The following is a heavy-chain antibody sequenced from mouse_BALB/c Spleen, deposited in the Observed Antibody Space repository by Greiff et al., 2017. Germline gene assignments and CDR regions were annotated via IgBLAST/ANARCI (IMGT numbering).Heavy chain of an antibody. CDR3: ARYQDAMDY. V-gene: IGHV5-17*02. J-gene: IGHJ4*01. CDR1: GFTFSSFG. Sequence: EVKVVESGGGLVQPGGSRKLSCAASGFTFSSFGMHWVRQAPEKGLEWVAYISSGSSTIYYADTVKGRFTISRDNPKNTLFLQMTSLRSEDTAMYYCARYQDAMDYWGQGTSVTVSS. CDR2: ISSGSSTI.